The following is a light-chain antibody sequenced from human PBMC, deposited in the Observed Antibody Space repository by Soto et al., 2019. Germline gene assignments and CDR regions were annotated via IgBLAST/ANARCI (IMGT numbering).Light chain of an antibody. J-gene: IGKJ2*01. CDR3: QQLNSYSYT. V-gene: IGKV1-9*01. Sequence: DIQLTQSPSFLSASVGDRVTITCRASQGISSYLAWYQQKPGKAPKLLIYAASALQSGVPSRFSGSGSGTEFTPTISSLQPEDFATYYCQQLNSYSYTFGQGTKLEIK. CDR2: AAS. CDR1: QGISSY.